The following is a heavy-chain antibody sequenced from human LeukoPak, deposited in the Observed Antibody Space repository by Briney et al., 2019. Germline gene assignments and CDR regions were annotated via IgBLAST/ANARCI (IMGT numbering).Heavy chain of an antibody. V-gene: IGHV3-21*01. Sequence: GGSLRLSCEASGFTFTTYSMTWVRQAPGKGLEWVSIISSGSSAIFSADALKGRFTISRDDAKNLLYLDMNSLRAEDTAVYYCARDLGSGWYGGFDYWGQGTLVTVSS. D-gene: IGHD6-19*01. J-gene: IGHJ4*02. CDR3: ARDLGSGWYGGFDY. CDR2: ISSGSSAI. CDR1: GFTFTTYS.